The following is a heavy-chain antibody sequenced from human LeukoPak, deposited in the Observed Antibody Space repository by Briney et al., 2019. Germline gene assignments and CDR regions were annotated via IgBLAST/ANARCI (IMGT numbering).Heavy chain of an antibody. CDR1: KFTFRRYR. D-gene: IGHD3-22*01. Sequence: GGSLRLSCASSKFTFRRYRLHAVREAPGKGLLWVSRFNSDGISTSYAASVKGRFTISRDNAKNTLYLQMNSLRAEDTAVYYCARDGNYYDSSGPADYWGQGTLVTVSS. CDR3: ARDGNYYDSSGPADY. V-gene: IGHV3-74*01. CDR2: FNSDGIST. J-gene: IGHJ4*02.